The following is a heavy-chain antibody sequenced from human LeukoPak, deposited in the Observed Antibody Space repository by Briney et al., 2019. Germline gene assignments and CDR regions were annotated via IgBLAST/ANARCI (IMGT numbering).Heavy chain of an antibody. D-gene: IGHD2-15*01. CDR3: ARHVCSDNNCYSSWFDP. Sequence: ASVKVSCKASGYTFTGYYTHWVRQAPGQGLEWMGWINPNSGGTNYAQKFQGRVTMTRDTSISTAYMELSRLRSDDTAVYYCARHVCSDNNCYSSWFDPWGQGTLVTVSS. CDR2: INPNSGGT. CDR1: GYTFTGYY. J-gene: IGHJ5*02. V-gene: IGHV1-2*02.